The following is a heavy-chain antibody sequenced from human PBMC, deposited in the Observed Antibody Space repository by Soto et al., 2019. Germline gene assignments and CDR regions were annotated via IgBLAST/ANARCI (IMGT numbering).Heavy chain of an antibody. CDR2: ISAYNGNT. CDR3: ARGPTKYYDFWSGYYHFDY. D-gene: IGHD3-3*01. Sequence: ASVKVSCKASGYTFTSYGISWVRQAPGQGLEWMGWISAYNGNTNYAQKLQGRVTMTTDTSTSTAYMELRSLRSDDTAVYYCARGPTKYYDFWSGYYHFDYWGQGTLVTVSS. J-gene: IGHJ4*02. CDR1: GYTFTSYG. V-gene: IGHV1-18*01.